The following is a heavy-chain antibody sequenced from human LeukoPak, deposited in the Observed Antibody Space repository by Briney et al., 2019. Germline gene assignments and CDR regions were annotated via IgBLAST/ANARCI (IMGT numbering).Heavy chain of an antibody. Sequence: KALETQSLTCTVSGGSISSSSYYWGWIRQPPGKGLEWIGSIYYSGSTYHNPSLKSRVTISVDTSKSQFSLKLSSVTAADTAVYYCARRMWFGELYYFDYWGQGTLVTVSS. CDR3: ARRMWFGELYYFDY. CDR2: IYYSGST. J-gene: IGHJ4*02. V-gene: IGHV4-39*01. D-gene: IGHD3-10*01. CDR1: GGSISSSSYY.